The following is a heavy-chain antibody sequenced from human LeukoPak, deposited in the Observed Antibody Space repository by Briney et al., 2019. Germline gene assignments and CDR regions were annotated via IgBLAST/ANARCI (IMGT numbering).Heavy chain of an antibody. V-gene: IGHV3-9*01. CDR2: ISWNSGSI. CDR1: GFTFDDYA. J-gene: IGHJ4*02. Sequence: GGSLRLSCAASGFTFDDYAMHWVRRAPGKGLEWVSGISWNSGSIGYADSVKGRFTISRDNAKNSLYLQMNSLRAEDTALYYCAKSALVLMVYADIDYWGQGTLVTVSS. D-gene: IGHD2-8*01. CDR3: AKSALVLMVYADIDY.